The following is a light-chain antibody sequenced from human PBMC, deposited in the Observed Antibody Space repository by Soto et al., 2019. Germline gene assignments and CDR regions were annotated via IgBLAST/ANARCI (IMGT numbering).Light chain of an antibody. V-gene: IGLV2-14*01. Sequence: QSVLTQPASVSGSPGQSITISCTGTSSDVGGYNYVSWYQQHPGKAPKLMIYDVSNRPSGVSNRFSGSKSGNAASLTISGLQVEDEADYYCSPYTSSIAYVSGTRTKVTVL. CDR2: DVS. CDR1: SSDVGGYNY. CDR3: SPYTSSIAYV. J-gene: IGLJ1*01.